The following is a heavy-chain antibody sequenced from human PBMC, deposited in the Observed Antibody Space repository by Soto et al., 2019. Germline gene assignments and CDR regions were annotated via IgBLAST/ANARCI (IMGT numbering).Heavy chain of an antibody. V-gene: IGHV3-11*06. CDR1: VFTFIDYY. Sequence: PGWSLRLSCASSVFTFIDYYMSWIRQAPGKGLEWVSYISSSSSYTNYADSVKGRFTISRDNAKNSLYLQMNSLRAEDTAVYYCARVFEFYCSGGSCPGPFDYWGQGTLVTVSS. CDR2: ISSSSSYT. CDR3: ARVFEFYCSGGSCPGPFDY. J-gene: IGHJ4*02. D-gene: IGHD2-15*01.